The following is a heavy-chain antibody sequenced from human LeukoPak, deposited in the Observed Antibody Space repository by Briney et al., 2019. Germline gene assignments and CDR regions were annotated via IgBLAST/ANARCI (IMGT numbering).Heavy chain of an antibody. J-gene: IGHJ6*02. V-gene: IGHV1-69*13. D-gene: IGHD3-10*01. CDR2: IIPIFGTA. CDR3: ASCSWDTMVRGVISDV. Sequence: SVTVSCKASGGTFSSYGISWVRQAPGQGLEWMGGIIPIFGTANYAQKFQGRVTITADESTSTTYMELSSLRSEDTAVYYCASCSWDTMVRGVISDVWGQGTTVTVSS. CDR1: GGTFSSYG.